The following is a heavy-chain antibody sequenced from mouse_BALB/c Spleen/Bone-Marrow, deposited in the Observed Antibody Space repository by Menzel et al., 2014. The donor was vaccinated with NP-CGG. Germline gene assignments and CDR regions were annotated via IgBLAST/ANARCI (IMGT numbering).Heavy chain of an antibody. V-gene: IGHV1S56*01. J-gene: IGHJ3*01. CDR3: ARRVYYDYDGGAWFAY. CDR2: IFPGDGST. D-gene: IGHD2-4*01. Sequence: QVQLQQSGAELVKPGASVKLSCKASGYTFTSYDTNWVRQRPEQGLEWIGWIFPGDGSTKYNEKFKGKASLTTDKSSSTAYMQLSRLTSEDSAVYFCARRVYYDYDGGAWFAYWGQATLVTISA. CDR1: GYTFTSYD.